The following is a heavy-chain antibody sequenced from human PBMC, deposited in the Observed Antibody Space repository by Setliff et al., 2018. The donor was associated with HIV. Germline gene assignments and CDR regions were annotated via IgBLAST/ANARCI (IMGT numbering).Heavy chain of an antibody. CDR3: AKGSGFHDY. D-gene: IGHD6-19*01. CDR2: ISDSGGST. J-gene: IGHJ4*02. Sequence: SLRLSCAAPGFTFSSYMMNWVRQAPGKGLEWASGISDSGGSTYYADSVKGRFTISRDNSKNTLNLQMNSLRAEDTAVYYCAKGSGFHDYWGQGTRVTVSS. CDR1: GFTFSSYM. V-gene: IGHV3-23*01.